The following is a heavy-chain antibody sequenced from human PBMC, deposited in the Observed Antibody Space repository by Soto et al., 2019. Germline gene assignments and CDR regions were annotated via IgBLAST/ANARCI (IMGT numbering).Heavy chain of an antibody. CDR3: ARHGDSSSWYLSSAFDY. Sequence: QLQLQESGPGLVKPSETLSLTCTVSGGSISSSSYYWGWIRQPPGKGLEWIGSIYYSGSTYYNPSLKSRVTLSVDTSKYQFSLKLSSVTAADTAVYYCARHGDSSSWYLSSAFDYWGQGTLVTVSS. V-gene: IGHV4-39*01. CDR1: GGSISSSSYY. CDR2: IYYSGST. D-gene: IGHD6-13*01. J-gene: IGHJ4*02.